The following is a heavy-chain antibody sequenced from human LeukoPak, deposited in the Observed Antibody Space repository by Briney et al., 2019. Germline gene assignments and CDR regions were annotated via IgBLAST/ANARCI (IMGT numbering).Heavy chain of an antibody. Sequence: SQTLSLTCTVSGGSISSGSYYWSWLRQPAGKGREWFGRIYTSGSTNYNPSLKSRVTISVDTSKNQFSLKLSSVTAADTAVYYCATTLGYCGGGSCHNWGQGTLVTVS. J-gene: IGHJ4*02. CDR2: IYTSGST. V-gene: IGHV4-61*02. CDR3: ATTLGYCGGGSCHN. D-gene: IGHD2-15*01. CDR1: GGSISSGSYY.